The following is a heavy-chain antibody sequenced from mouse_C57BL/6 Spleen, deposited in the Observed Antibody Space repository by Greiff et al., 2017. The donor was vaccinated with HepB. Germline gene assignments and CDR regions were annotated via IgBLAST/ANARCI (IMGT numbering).Heavy chain of an antibody. CDR1: GYTFTSYW. D-gene: IGHD1-1*01. V-gene: IGHV1-72*01. CDR2: IDPNSGGT. Sequence: VQLQQPGAELVKPGASVKLSCKASGYTFTSYWMHWVKQRPGRGLEWIGRIDPNSGGTKYNEKFKSKATLTVDKPSSTAYMPLSSLTSEASAVYYCATLCYYGSSYDYFDYWGQGTTLTVSS. J-gene: IGHJ2*01. CDR3: ATLCYYGSSYDYFDY.